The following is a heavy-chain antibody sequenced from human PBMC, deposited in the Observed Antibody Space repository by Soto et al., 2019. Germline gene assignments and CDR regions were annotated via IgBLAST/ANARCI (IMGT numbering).Heavy chain of an antibody. J-gene: IGHJ5*02. D-gene: IGHD6-6*01. CDR3: AKGVEKYSSSPEDWFDP. CDR2: ISYDGSNK. CDR1: GFTFSFYA. Sequence: LRLSCAASGFTFSFYAVHWVRQAPGKGLEWVAVISYDGSNKYYADSVKGRFTISRDNSKNTLYLQMNSLRAEDTAVYYCAKGVEKYSSSPEDWFDPWGQGTLVTVSS. V-gene: IGHV3-30*04.